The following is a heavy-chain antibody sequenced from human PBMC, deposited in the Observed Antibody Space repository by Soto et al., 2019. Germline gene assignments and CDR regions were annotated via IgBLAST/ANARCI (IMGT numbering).Heavy chain of an antibody. D-gene: IGHD2-15*01. CDR1: GGSISSYY. V-gene: IGHV4-59*01. J-gene: IGHJ4*02. Sequence: PSETLSLTCTVSGGSISSYYWSWIRQPPGKGLEWIAYINYIGSTNYNPSLKSRVTISEDTSKKQFSLKLSSVTAADTAVYYCARVTVVVAATIDYWGQGTLVTVSS. CDR3: ARVTVVVAATIDY. CDR2: INYIGST.